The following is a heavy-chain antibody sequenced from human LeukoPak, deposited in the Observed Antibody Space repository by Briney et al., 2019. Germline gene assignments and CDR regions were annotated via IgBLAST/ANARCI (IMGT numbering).Heavy chain of an antibody. CDR1: GFTFSTYA. D-gene: IGHD3-22*01. CDR3: AKDTSGYYYDNSGYFDC. J-gene: IGHJ4*02. Sequence: GGSLRLSCAASGFTFSTYAMSWVRQAPGKGLEWVSLISVSGGSTYYADAVKGRFTISRDNSKNTLYLQMNSLRADDTAVYYCAKDTSGYYYDNSGYFDCWGQGTLVTVSS. CDR2: ISVSGGST. V-gene: IGHV3-23*01.